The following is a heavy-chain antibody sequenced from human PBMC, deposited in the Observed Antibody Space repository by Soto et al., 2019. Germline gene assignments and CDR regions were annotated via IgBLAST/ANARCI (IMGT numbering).Heavy chain of an antibody. CDR1: GFIFEVYS. CDR3: ARENYYGSGSHHPNFDY. CDR2: VDWKDGGT. J-gene: IGHJ4*02. D-gene: IGHD3-10*01. Sequence: GGFLRLSCAAAGFIFEVYSMGWVRQAPGKGLEWVAAVDWKDGGTGYAESVKGRFTISRDNAKSSLFLQMNSLRAEDTAFYYCARENYYGSGSHHPNFDYWGQGTLVNVSS. V-gene: IGHV3-20*04.